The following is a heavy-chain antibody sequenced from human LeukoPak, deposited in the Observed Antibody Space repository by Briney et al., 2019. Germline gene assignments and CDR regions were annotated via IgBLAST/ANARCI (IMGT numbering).Heavy chain of an antibody. CDR1: GGTFSSYA. V-gene: IGHV1-69*04. J-gene: IGHJ5*02. Sequence: SVKVSCKASGGTFSSYAISWVRQAPGQGLEWMGRIIPILGIANYAQKFQGRVAITADKSTSTAYMELSSLRSEDTAVYYCARDTKSEPEYCSGGSCYFWFDPWGQGTLVTVSS. D-gene: IGHD2-15*01. CDR3: ARDTKSEPEYCSGGSCYFWFDP. CDR2: IIPILGIA.